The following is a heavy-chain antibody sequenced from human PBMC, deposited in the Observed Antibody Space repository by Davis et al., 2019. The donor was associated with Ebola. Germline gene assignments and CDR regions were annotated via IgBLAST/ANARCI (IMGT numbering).Heavy chain of an antibody. CDR2: ISYDGSNK. CDR1: GFTFSSYG. J-gene: IGHJ4*02. Sequence: GGSLRLSCAASGFTFSSYGMPWVRQAPGKGLEWVAVISYDGSNKYYADSVKGRFTISRDNSKNTLYLQMNSLRAEDTAVYYCASLDTAMDYWGQGTLVTVSS. CDR3: ASLDTAMDY. D-gene: IGHD5-18*01. V-gene: IGHV3-30*19.